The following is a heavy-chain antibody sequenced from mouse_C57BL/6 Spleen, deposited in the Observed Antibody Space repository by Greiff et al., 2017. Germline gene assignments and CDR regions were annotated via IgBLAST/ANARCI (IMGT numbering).Heavy chain of an antibody. CDR2: IDPSDSYT. CDR3: ARYDYSNHFDAMDY. Sequence: QVQLQQPGAELVMPGASVKLSCKASGYTFTSYWMHWVKQRPGQGLEWIGEIDPSDSYTNYNQKFKGKSTLTVDKSSSTAYMQLSRLTSEDSAVYYCARYDYSNHFDAMDYWGQGTSVTVSS. CDR1: GYTFTSYW. D-gene: IGHD2-5*01. J-gene: IGHJ4*01. V-gene: IGHV1-69*01.